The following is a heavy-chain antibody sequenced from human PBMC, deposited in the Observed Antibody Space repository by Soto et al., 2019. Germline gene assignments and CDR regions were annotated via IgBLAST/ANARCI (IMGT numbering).Heavy chain of an antibody. CDR2: INPSGGST. CDR1: GYTFTSDY. D-gene: IGHD2-15*01. CDR3: ARVHCSGGRCYSLDY. Sequence: ASVKVSCKASGYTFTSDYMHWVRQAPGQGLEWMGIINPSGGSTSYAQKFQGRVAMTRDTSTSTVYMELSSLRSEDTAVYYCARVHCSGGRCYSLDYRGQRTLVTVSS. V-gene: IGHV1-46*03. J-gene: IGHJ4*02.